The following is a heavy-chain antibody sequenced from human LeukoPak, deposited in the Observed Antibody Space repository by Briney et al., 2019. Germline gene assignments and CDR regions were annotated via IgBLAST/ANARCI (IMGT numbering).Heavy chain of an antibody. CDR3: ASDLRPANL. Sequence: GYSVKVSCKASGYTFTEHFIHWVRQAPGQGLQYMGWIHPASSNTVYAEMFQGRVTLTRDTPATTTYMELSGLRSDDTAVYYCASDLRPANLWGQGNLVTVSS. CDR1: GYTFTEHF. CDR2: IHPASSNT. D-gene: IGHD1-7*01. V-gene: IGHV1-2*02. J-gene: IGHJ4*02.